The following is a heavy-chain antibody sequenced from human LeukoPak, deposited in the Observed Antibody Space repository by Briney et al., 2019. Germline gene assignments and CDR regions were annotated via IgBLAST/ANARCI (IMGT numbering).Heavy chain of an antibody. J-gene: IGHJ5*02. V-gene: IGHV5-51*01. D-gene: IGHD3-10*01. CDR3: ARRAYSYYYGSGSYYNVPSVRNWFDP. CDR1: GYSFTSYW. Sequence: GESLKISCKGSGYSFTSYWIGWVRQMPGKGLEWMGIIYPGDSDTRYSPSFQGQVTISADKSISTAYLQWSSLKASDTAMYYCARRAYSYYYGSGSYYNVPSVRNWFDPWGQGTLVTVSS. CDR2: IYPGDSDT.